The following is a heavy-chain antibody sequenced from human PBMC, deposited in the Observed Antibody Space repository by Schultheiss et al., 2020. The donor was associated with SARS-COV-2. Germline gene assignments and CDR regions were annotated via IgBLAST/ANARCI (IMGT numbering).Heavy chain of an antibody. V-gene: IGHV4-38-2*01. J-gene: IGHJ4*02. Sequence: SQTLSLTCAVSGGSISSGYYWGWIRQPPGKGLEWIGNMFHGGSTYYNPSLKGRVTISVDTSKNRFSLMLSSVTAADTAVYYCASRAGHYYDILTGYYRNAYFFDYWGQGTLVTVSS. CDR3: ASRAGHYYDILTGYYRNAYFFDY. CDR1: GGSISSGYY. CDR2: MFHGGST. D-gene: IGHD3-9*01.